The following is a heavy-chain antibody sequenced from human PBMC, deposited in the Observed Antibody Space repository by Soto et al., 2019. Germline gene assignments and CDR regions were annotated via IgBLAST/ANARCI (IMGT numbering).Heavy chain of an antibody. CDR2: INSDGSST. D-gene: IGHD3-3*01. CDR1: GFTFSSYW. Sequence: PGGSLRLSCAASGFTFSSYWMHWVRQAPGKGLVWVSRINSDGSSTSYADSVKGRFTISRDNAKNTLYLQMNSLRAEDTAVYYCARARDYDFRSAKSGVDYWGQATLVPVSS. CDR3: ARARDYDFRSAKSGVDY. V-gene: IGHV3-74*01. J-gene: IGHJ4*02.